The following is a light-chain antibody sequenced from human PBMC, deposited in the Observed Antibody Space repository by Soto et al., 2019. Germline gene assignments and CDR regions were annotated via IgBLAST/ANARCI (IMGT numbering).Light chain of an antibody. J-gene: IGLJ3*02. CDR3: QSYDSSLGGWV. Sequence: QSVLTQPPSVSGAPGQRVTISCTGSSSNIGAGYDVHWYQQLPGTAPKLLIYGNSNRPSGVPDRFSGSKSGTSASLAITGRQPEDEADYYCQSYDSSLGGWVFGGGTKVTVL. V-gene: IGLV1-40*01. CDR2: GNS. CDR1: SSNIGAGYD.